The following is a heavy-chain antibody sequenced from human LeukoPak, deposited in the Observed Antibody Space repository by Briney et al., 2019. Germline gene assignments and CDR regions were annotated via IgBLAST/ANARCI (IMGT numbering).Heavy chain of an antibody. CDR2: IYHSGST. CDR1: GYSISSGYY. CDR3: ASGGGYDINWFDP. Sequence: SETLSLTCTVSGYSISSGYYWGWIRQPPGKGLEWIGSIYHSGSTYYNPSLKSRVTISVDTSKNQFSLELSSVTAADTAVYYCASGGGYDINWFDPWGQGTLVTVSS. J-gene: IGHJ5*02. D-gene: IGHD5-12*01. V-gene: IGHV4-38-2*02.